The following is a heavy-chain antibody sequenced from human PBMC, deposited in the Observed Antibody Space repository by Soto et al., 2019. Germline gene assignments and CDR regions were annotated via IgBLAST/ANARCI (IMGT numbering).Heavy chain of an antibody. J-gene: IGHJ4*02. Sequence: SETLSLTCAVWGGSISSGGYSWSWIRQPPGKGLEWIGYVYYSGNPYYNPSLKGRVTISLDRSKNQFSLELGSVTAADTAVYYCARLALVTRIFDYWGQGTLVTVSS. D-gene: IGHD2-21*02. CDR2: VYYSGNP. CDR3: ARLALVTRIFDY. V-gene: IGHV4-30-2*01. CDR1: GGSISSGGYS.